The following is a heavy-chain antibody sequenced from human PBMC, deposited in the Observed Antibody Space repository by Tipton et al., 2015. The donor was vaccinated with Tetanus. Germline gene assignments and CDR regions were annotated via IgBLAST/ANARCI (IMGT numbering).Heavy chain of an antibody. J-gene: IGHJ4*02. D-gene: IGHD4-17*01. CDR2: IYWDDDK. CDR1: GFSLSTSGVG. V-gene: IGHV2-5*02. CDR3: AHSPPDDYGDPSFDY. Sequence: TLSLTCTFSGFSLSTSGVGVGWIRQPPGKALEWLALIYWDDDKRYSPSLKSRLTITKDTSKNQVVLTMTNMDPVDTATYYCAHSPPDDYGDPSFDYWGQGTLVTVSS.